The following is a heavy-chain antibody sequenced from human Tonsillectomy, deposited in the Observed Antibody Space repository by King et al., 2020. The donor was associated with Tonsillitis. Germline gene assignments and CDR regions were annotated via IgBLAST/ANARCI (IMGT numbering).Heavy chain of an antibody. CDR2: IYNSGST. CDR1: GDSISSYY. CDR3: TRGARGYGGNALY. Sequence: QLQESGPGLVKPSETLSLTCTVSGDSISSYYWSWIRQPPGKGLEWIGYIYNSGSTDYKSSLKSRVTISLDTSKNQFSLKLTSVTAADTAVYYCTRGARGYGGNALYWGQGTLVTVSS. D-gene: IGHD4-23*01. V-gene: IGHV4-59*01. J-gene: IGHJ4*02.